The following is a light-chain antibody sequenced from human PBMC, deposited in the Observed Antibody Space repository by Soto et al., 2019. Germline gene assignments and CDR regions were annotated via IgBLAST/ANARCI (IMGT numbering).Light chain of an antibody. CDR3: KQYDNPPLI. J-gene: IGKJ4*01. CDR1: QDISNY. CDR2: DAS. V-gene: IGKV1-33*01. Sequence: DIQMTQSPSSLSASVGDRVTITCQASQDISNYLNWYQQKPGKAPKLLIYDASNLETGVPSRFRGSGFGTVFIFTISSLQPEDIATYYCKQYDNPPLILGGGTKVNIK.